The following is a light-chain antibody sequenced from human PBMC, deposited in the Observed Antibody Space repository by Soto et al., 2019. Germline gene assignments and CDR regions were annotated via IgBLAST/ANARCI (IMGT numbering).Light chain of an antibody. CDR1: SSDVGGYNY. CDR2: EVS. Sequence: QCALTQPASVSGSPGQSITISCTGTSSDVGGYNYVSWYQQHPGKAPKLMIYEVSNRPSGVSNRFSGSKSGNTASLTISGLQAEDEADYYCSSYTSSSTVVFGGGTKVTVL. J-gene: IGLJ2*01. V-gene: IGLV2-14*01. CDR3: SSYTSSSTVV.